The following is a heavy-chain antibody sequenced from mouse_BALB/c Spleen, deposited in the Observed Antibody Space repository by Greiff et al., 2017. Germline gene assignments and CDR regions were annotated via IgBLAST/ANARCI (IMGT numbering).Heavy chain of an antibody. V-gene: IGHV2-3*01. CDR1: GFSLTSYG. J-gene: IGHJ2*01. CDR3: AKPSYRYDMYYFDY. D-gene: IGHD2-14*01. CDR2: IGGDGST. Sequence: QVQLKESGPGLVAPSQSLSITCTVSGFSLTSYGVSWVRQPPGKGLEWLGVIGGDGSTNYHSALISRLSISKDNSKGQVFLTLNSLQTDDTSTYYCAKPSYRYDMYYFDYWGQGTTLTVSA.